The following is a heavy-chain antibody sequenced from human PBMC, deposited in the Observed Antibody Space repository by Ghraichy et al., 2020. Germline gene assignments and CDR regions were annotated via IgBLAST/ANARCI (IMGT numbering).Heavy chain of an antibody. Sequence: GGSLRLSCAGSGFTFDSSGMNWVRQAPGKGLEWVSGITGSCGSTYHADSVKGRFTISRDNSNKTVVLQMNNLRPDDTAVYYCAKERRVIPSGAIDYWGQGTLVTVSS. CDR1: GFTFDSSG. CDR3: AKERRVIPSGAIDY. J-gene: IGHJ4*02. V-gene: IGHV3-23*01. CDR2: ITGSCGST. D-gene: IGHD2-2*01.